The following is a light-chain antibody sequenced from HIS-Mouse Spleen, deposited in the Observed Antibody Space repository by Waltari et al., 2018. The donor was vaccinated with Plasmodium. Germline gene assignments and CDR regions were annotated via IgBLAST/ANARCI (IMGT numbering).Light chain of an antibody. Sequence: QSVLTQPPSVSGAPGQRVTISSPGSSSNIGAGYDVHWYQQLPGPAPKLLIYGNSNRPSGVPDRFSGSKSGTSASLAITGLQAEDEADYYCQSYDSSLSGWVFGGGTKLTVL. J-gene: IGLJ3*02. CDR1: SSNIGAGYD. V-gene: IGLV1-40*01. CDR3: QSYDSSLSGWV. CDR2: GNS.